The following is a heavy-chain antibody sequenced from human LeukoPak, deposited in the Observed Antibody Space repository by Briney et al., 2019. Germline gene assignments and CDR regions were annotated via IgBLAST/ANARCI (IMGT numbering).Heavy chain of an antibody. CDR3: AGHHPRNTVDF. CDR2: ISDIGSI. J-gene: IGHJ4*02. V-gene: IGHV4-59*08. CDR1: GGSISTYY. D-gene: IGHD2/OR15-2a*01. Sequence: SETLSLTCTVSGGSISTYYWSWIRQPPGKGLEWIGYISDIGSINYNPSLKSRVTISLDTSKNQFSPKLSSVTAADTAVYYCAGHHPRNTVDFWGQGTLVTVSS.